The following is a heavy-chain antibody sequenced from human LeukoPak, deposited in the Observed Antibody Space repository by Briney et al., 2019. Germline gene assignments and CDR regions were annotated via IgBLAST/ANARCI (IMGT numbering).Heavy chain of an antibody. J-gene: IGHJ3*02. CDR2: IYYSGST. D-gene: IGHD2-15*01. CDR3: ARDCSGGSCYFAFDI. CDR1: GGSFSGYY. V-gene: IGHV4-59*01. Sequence: SETLSLTCAVYGGSFSGYYWSWIRQPPGKGLEWIGYIYYSGSTNHNPSLKSRVTISVDTSKNQFSLKLSSVTAADTAVYYCARDCSGGSCYFAFDIWGQGTMVTVSS.